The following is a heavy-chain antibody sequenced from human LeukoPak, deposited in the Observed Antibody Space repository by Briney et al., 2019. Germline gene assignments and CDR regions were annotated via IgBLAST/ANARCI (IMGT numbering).Heavy chain of an antibody. V-gene: IGHV1-2*02. J-gene: IGHJ6*02. Sequence: ASVKVSCKASGYIFINYYIHWVRQAPGQGLEWMGWINPDSGGTTYAQKFQGRVTMTGDTSISTAYIELSSLKSDDTALYYCARLGLVSDSTGNHYYFYGMDVWGQGTSVTVSS. CDR1: GYIFINYY. CDR3: ARLGLVSDSTGNHYYFYGMDV. CDR2: INPDSGGT. D-gene: IGHD2-8*02.